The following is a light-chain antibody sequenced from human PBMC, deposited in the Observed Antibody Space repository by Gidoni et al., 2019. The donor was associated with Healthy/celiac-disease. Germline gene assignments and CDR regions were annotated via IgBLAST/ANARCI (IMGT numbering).Light chain of an antibody. CDR2: YAS. Sequence: DIKMNQSPSSLSASVGDRVTITCQASQDISNYLNWYQQKPGKAPKLLIYYASNSETGVPSRFSGSGSGTDFTFTISSLQPEDIATYYCQQYDNLPLTFGGGTKVEIK. CDR3: QQYDNLPLT. V-gene: IGKV1-33*01. CDR1: QDISNY. J-gene: IGKJ4*01.